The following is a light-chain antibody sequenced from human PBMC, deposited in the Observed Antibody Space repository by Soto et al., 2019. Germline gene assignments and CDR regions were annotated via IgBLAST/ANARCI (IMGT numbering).Light chain of an antibody. CDR3: MQALQTPVT. V-gene: IGKV2-28*01. J-gene: IGKJ2*01. CDR1: QSLLHSNGYNY. Sequence: DIVMTQSPPSLPVTPGEPASISCRSSQSLLHSNGYNYLDWYLQKPGQSPQLLIYLGSNWSSGVPDRFSGSGSGTDFTLKISRVEAEDVGVYYCMQALQTPVTFGQGTKLEIK. CDR2: LGS.